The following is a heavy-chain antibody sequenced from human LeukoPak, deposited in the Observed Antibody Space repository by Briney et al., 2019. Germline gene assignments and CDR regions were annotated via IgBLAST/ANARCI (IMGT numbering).Heavy chain of an antibody. Sequence: PGGSLRLSCAASGFTLSNYAMSWVRQAPGKGLEWVSAFSGSAGSTYYADSVKGRFTISRDNSKNTLYLQMNSLRAEDTAVYYCAKDRDYGDNSGYFDYWGQGTLVTVSS. D-gene: IGHD4-23*01. V-gene: IGHV3-23*01. J-gene: IGHJ4*02. CDR3: AKDRDYGDNSGYFDY. CDR2: FSGSAGST. CDR1: GFTLSNYA.